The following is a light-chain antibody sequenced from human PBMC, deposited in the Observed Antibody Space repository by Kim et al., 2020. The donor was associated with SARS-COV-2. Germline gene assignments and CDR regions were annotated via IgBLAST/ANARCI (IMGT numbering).Light chain of an antibody. CDR2: AAS. CDR3: QHYNNYPPSRT. CDR1: RDISVY. Sequence: SVGDRVTITCRASRDISVYVAWFQQKPGKAPKSLIYAASTLHSGVPSKFSGSGSGTDFTLTISSLQPEDFATYYCQHYNNYPPSRTFGQGTKLEIK. J-gene: IGKJ2*01. V-gene: IGKV1-16*02.